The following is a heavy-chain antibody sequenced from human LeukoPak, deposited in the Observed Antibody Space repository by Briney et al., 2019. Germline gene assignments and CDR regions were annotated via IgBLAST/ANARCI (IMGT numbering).Heavy chain of an antibody. CDR1: GFTFYEYG. V-gene: IGHV3-20*04. J-gene: IGHJ3*02. D-gene: IGHD3-10*01. CDR2: INWNAGST. Sequence: GGSLRLSCAASGFTFYEYGMSWVRHAPGKGLEWVSGINWNAGSTGSADSVQGRFTISRDNAKNSLYLQMNSLRAEDTALSYCARGSRTYYNDAFDIWGQGTMVTVSS. CDR3: ARGSRTYYNDAFDI.